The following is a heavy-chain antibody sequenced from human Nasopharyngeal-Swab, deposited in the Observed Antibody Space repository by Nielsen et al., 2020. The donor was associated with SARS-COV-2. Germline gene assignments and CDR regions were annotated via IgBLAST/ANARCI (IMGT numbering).Heavy chain of an antibody. CDR2: IYPGGPET. Sequence: GGSLRLSCKASGYSFANFWIGWVRQMPGKGLEWMGIIYPGGPETRYSPSFQGQVTISADKSISTAYLQWSSLKASDTATYYCVRHGAVVVPATVAYYYFYYMDVWGEGTTVTVSS. V-gene: IGHV5-51*01. J-gene: IGHJ6*03. CDR1: GYSFANFW. D-gene: IGHD2-2*01. CDR3: VRHGAVVVPATVAYYYFYYMDV.